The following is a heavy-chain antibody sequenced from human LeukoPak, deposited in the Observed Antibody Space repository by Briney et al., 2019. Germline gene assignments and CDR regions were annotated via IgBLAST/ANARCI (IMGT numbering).Heavy chain of an antibody. V-gene: IGHV3-74*03. CDR3: TRDRFYAMDA. J-gene: IGHJ6*02. Sequence: GGSLRLSCVASGVTSRNSWMHCVRQAPGKGLVWVSRITIDGSSTTYADSVKGRFTISRDSAKNTLYLQMNSLRAEDTAVYYCTRDRFYAMDAWGQGTTVAVSS. CDR2: ITIDGSST. CDR1: GVTSRNSW.